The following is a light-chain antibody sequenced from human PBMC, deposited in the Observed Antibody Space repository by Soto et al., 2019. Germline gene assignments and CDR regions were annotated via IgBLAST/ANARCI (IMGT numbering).Light chain of an antibody. J-gene: IGKJ5*01. CDR1: QRIDNF. Sequence: DIQMTQSPTSLSASVGDRVTLTCRASQRIDNFLNWYQQKPGKAPKLLIYGASSLQSGVPSRFSGSGSGTEFTLTINSLQAEDSAVYYCQQYYNWPRTFGQGTRLEIK. V-gene: IGKV1-39*01. CDR3: QQYYNWPRT. CDR2: GAS.